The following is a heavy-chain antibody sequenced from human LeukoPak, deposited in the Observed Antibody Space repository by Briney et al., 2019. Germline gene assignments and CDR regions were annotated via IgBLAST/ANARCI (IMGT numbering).Heavy chain of an antibody. Sequence: GGSLRLSCVASGFTFSSHWMSWVRQAPGKGLEWVANIKQDGSEKKYMDSVKGRLTISRDNAKNSLYLQMNSLKAEDTATYYCARVDFGDSIDYWGQGTLVTVSS. CDR2: IKQDGSEK. CDR3: ARVDFGDSIDY. J-gene: IGHJ4*02. V-gene: IGHV3-7*01. CDR1: GFTFSSHW. D-gene: IGHD4-17*01.